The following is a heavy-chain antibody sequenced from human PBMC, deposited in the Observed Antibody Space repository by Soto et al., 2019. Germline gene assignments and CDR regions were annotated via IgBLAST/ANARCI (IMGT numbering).Heavy chain of an antibody. CDR1: GFTFSDDY. J-gene: IGHJ6*02. V-gene: IGHV3-11*06. D-gene: IGHD3-3*01. Sequence: PGGSLRLSCAASGFTFSDDYMSWIRQGQGKGLGRVAYIRSSSSYTNYEDSVKGRFAISRDNSKNSLYPQIKVLRAEDTAVYDCATRYDFWSGPTYYYYYYGMDVWGQGTTVTVSS. CDR3: ATRYDFWSGPTYYYYYYGMDV. CDR2: IRSSSSYT.